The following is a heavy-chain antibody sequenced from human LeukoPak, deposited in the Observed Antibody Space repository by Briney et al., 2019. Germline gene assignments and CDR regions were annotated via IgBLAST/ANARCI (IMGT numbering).Heavy chain of an antibody. Sequence: KSGGSLRLSCTASGFTFSDYYMSWIRQTPGKGLEWVSYIRSSYTNYADSVKGRFTISRDIAKNSLYLQMNSLRAEDTAVYYCARLHSSTLDYWGQGTLVTVSS. V-gene: IGHV3-11*03. CDR2: IRSSYT. CDR1: GFTFSDYY. J-gene: IGHJ4*02. CDR3: ARLHSSTLDY. D-gene: IGHD6-13*01.